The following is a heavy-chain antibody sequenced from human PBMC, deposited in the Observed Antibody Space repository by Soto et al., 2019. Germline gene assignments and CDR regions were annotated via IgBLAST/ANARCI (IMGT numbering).Heavy chain of an antibody. D-gene: IGHD2-15*01. Sequence: QVQLVQSGAEVKKPGASVKVSCKASGYPFTSYYIHWVRQAPGQGLEWMGLINPSGGGTSYAQKFRDRSTITRDTSTSTVYMELSSLRSGDTAVYVCARFTAAYLQGYWGQGTLVTVSS. CDR2: INPSGGGT. V-gene: IGHV1-46*01. J-gene: IGHJ4*02. CDR3: ARFTAAYLQGY. CDR1: GYPFTSYY.